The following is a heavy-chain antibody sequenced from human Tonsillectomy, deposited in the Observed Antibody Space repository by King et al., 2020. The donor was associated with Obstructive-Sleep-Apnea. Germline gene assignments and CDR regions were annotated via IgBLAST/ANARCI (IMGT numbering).Heavy chain of an antibody. Sequence: VQLVESGGGVVQPGRSLRLSCAASGFTFKRCAMHWVRQAPGKGLEWVALISYDGRDKYYADSLKGRFTISRDNSKDTLYLQMNSLRAEDTALYYCARGGPTYYYYAMDVWGQGTTVTVSS. J-gene: IGHJ6*02. V-gene: IGHV3-30*04. CDR1: GFTFKRCA. CDR2: ISYDGRDK. D-gene: IGHD1-26*01. CDR3: ARGGPTYYYYAMDV.